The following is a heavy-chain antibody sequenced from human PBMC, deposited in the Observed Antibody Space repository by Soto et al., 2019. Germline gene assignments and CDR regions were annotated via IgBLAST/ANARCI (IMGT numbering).Heavy chain of an antibody. J-gene: IGHJ3*01. V-gene: IGHV3-23*01. CDR3: AKVRLTDYLGYAPHL. D-gene: IGHD2-8*01. Sequence: EVQLLESGGGLVQPGGSLRLACAASGFTFNNYAMNWVRQAPGRGLEWVSIISPNGDSTYYADSVKGRFTISRDNSQNTVFLQLNSLRAEETAIYFCAKVRLTDYLGYAPHLGGQGTLVTVSS. CDR1: GFTFNNYA. CDR2: ISPNGDST.